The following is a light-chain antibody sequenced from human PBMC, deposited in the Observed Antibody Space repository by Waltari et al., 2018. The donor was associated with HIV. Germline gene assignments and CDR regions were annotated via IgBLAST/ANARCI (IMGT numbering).Light chain of an antibody. V-gene: IGLV7-43*01. Sequence: QTVVTQEPSLTVSPGGTVTLTCASSTGTVISLNYPSWFQHKPGQAPRSHIYNTDNRHSWTPDRFSGSLPGGKAALTLSGVQPEDEADYYCVIYYGGSWVFGGGTRLTVL. J-gene: IGLJ3*02. CDR1: TGTVISLNY. CDR2: NTD. CDR3: VIYYGGSWV.